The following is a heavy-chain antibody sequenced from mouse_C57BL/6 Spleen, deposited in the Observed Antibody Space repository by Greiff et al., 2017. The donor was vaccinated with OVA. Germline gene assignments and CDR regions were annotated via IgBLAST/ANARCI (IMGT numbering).Heavy chain of an antibody. CDR2: INPNNGGT. CDR3: AREDAWFAY. J-gene: IGHJ3*01. V-gene: IGHV1-26*01. CDR1: GYTFTDYY. Sequence: EVQLQQSGPELVKPGASVKISCKASGYTFTDYYMNWVKQSHGKSLEWIGNINPNNGGTNYNQKVKGKATLTVDKSSSTAYMELRSLTSEDSAVYYCAREDAWFAYWGQGTLVTVSA.